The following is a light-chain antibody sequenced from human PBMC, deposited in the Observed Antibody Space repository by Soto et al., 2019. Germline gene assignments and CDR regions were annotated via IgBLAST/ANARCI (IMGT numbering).Light chain of an antibody. Sequence: QSVLTQPPSASGSPGQSVTISCTGTSSDIGGYNYVSWYQQPPGKAPKLLIYEVNKRPSGVPDRFSGSKSGNTASLTVSGLQTEDEADYYCSSYAGSNKRYVXGTGTKVTVL. CDR3: SSYAGSNKRYV. J-gene: IGLJ1*01. CDR2: EVN. CDR1: SSDIGGYNY. V-gene: IGLV2-8*01.